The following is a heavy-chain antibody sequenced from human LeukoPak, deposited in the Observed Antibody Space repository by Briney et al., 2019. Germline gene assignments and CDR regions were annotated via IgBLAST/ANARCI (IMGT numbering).Heavy chain of an antibody. CDR3: ARVDFRVGDPFDY. V-gene: IGHV3-21*01. D-gene: IGHD2-21*01. Sequence: GGSLRLSCAASGFTFSSYSMNWVRQAPGKGLEWVSSISSSSSYIYYADSVKGRFTISRDNAKNSLYLQMNSLRAEDTAVYYCARVDFRVGDPFDYWGQGTLVTVSS. CDR1: GFTFSSYS. CDR2: ISSSSSYI. J-gene: IGHJ4*02.